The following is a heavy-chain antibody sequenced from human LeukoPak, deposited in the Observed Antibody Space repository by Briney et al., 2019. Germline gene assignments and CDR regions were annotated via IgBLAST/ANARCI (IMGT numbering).Heavy chain of an antibody. CDR2: IRYVGSNA. V-gene: IGHV3-30*02. Sequence: GGSLRLSCAAYGFTLSSYGMDWVRQAPGKGLEWVAFIRYVGSNAYYADSVKGRFTISRDNSKNTLYLQMNSLRAEDTAVYYCAKAISHCSSTSCFYYFDYWGQGTLVTVSS. CDR3: AKAISHCSSTSCFYYFDY. CDR1: GFTLSSYG. J-gene: IGHJ4*02. D-gene: IGHD2-2*01.